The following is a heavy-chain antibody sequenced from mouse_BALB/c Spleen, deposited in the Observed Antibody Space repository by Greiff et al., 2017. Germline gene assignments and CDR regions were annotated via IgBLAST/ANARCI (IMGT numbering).Heavy chain of an antibody. Sequence: QVHVKQPGAELVMPGASVKMSCKASGYTFTDYWMHWVKQRPGQGLEWIGAIDTSDSYTSYNQKFKGKATLTVDESSSTAYMQLSSLTSEDSAVYYCARRNDGYYYFDYWGQGTTLTVSS. CDR3: ARRNDGYYYFDY. V-gene: IGHV1-69*01. CDR1: GYTFTDYW. CDR2: IDTSDSYT. J-gene: IGHJ2*01. D-gene: IGHD2-3*01.